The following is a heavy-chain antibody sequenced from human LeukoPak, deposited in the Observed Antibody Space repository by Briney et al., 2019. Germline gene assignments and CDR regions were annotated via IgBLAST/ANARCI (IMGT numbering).Heavy chain of an antibody. Sequence: GGSLRLSCAASGFTFSTFAMIWVRQPPGKGLEWVPSIFPSGGEIHYADSVRGRFTISRDNSKSTLSLQMNSLRAEDTAIYYCARDDYGETFDYWGQGTLVTVSS. J-gene: IGHJ4*02. CDR2: IFPSGGEI. V-gene: IGHV3-23*01. CDR1: GFTFSTFA. D-gene: IGHD4-17*01. CDR3: ARDDYGETFDY.